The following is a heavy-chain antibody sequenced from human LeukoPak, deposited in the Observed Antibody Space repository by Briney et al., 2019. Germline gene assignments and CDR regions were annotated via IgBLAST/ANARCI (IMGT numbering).Heavy chain of an antibody. V-gene: IGHV3-21*01. CDR3: ANGDYYYYGMDV. Sequence: GGSLRLSCAASGFTFSSYSMNWVRQAPGKGLEWVSSISSSSSYIYYADSVKGRFTISRDNAKSSLYLQMNSLRAEDTAVYYCANGDYYYYGMDVWGQGTTVTVSS. J-gene: IGHJ6*02. CDR1: GFTFSSYS. CDR2: ISSSSSYI. D-gene: IGHD3-16*01.